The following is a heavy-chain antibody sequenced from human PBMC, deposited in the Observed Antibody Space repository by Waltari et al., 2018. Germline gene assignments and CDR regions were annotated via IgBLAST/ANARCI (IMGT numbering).Heavy chain of an antibody. Sequence: QVQLVESGGGVVQHGMSLRLSGAASGFSLSIFGMHWVRQAPGKGLEWVALAFFDGIKTDYADSVRGRFTISRDNSKNTLYLDINNLRVDDTGIYYCAKDAFGNTYLDHWGQGTVVTVSS. D-gene: IGHD3-10*01. CDR1: GFSLSIFG. CDR3: AKDAFGNTYLDH. CDR2: AFFDGIKT. J-gene: IGHJ5*02. V-gene: IGHV3-30*18.